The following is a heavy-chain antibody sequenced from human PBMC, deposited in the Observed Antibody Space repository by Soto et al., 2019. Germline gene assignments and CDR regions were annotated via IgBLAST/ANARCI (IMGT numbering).Heavy chain of an antibody. J-gene: IGHJ3*02. D-gene: IGHD3-16*02. CDR1: GFTVSSNY. Sequence: EVQLVESGGGLVQPGGSLRLSCAASGFTVSSNYMSWVRQAPGKGLEWVSVIYSGGSTYYADSVKGRFTISRHNSKNTLYLQMNSLRAEDTAVYYCAGGGYAYIWGSYPEGAFDIWGQGTMVTVSS. CDR2: IYSGGST. CDR3: AGGGYAYIWGSYPEGAFDI. V-gene: IGHV3-53*04.